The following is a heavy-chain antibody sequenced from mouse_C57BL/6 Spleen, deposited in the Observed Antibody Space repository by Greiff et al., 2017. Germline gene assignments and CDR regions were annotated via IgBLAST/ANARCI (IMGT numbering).Heavy chain of an antibody. J-gene: IGHJ4*01. CDR3: ARGGSYAMDY. CDR1: GYAFSSYW. Sequence: QVQLKQSGAELVKPGASVKISCKASGYAFSSYWMNWVKQRPGKGLEWIGQIYPGDGDTNYNGKFKGKATLTADKSSSPAYMQLSSLTSEDSAVYFCARGGSYAMDYWGQGTSVTVSS. CDR2: IYPGDGDT. V-gene: IGHV1-80*01.